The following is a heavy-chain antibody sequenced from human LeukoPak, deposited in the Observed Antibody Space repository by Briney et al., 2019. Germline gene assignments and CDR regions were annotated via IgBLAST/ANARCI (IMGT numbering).Heavy chain of an antibody. Sequence: PGGSLRLSCAASGFTFSSYAMSWVRQAPGRGLEWVSAISGSGGSTYHANSTKDQLTISRDNSKNTLNLQMNSLRAEDTAVYYCAKEVLGCSSTSCYGWGQGTLVTVSS. CDR1: GFTFSSYA. CDR3: AKEVLGCSSTSCYG. CDR2: ISGSGGST. V-gene: IGHV3-23*01. D-gene: IGHD2-2*01. J-gene: IGHJ4*02.